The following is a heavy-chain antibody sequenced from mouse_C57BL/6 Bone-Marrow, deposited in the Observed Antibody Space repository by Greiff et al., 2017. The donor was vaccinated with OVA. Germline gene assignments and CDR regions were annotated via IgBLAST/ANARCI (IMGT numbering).Heavy chain of an antibody. CDR1: GFNIKDDY. CDR2: IDPENGDT. Sequence: EVQLQQSGAELVRPGASVKLSCTASGFNIKDDYMHWVKQRPEQGLEWIGWIDPENGDTEYASKFQGKATITADTSTNTAYLQLSSLTSEDTDVYYCTTSVIYYFGYWGQGTTLTVSS. CDR3: TTSVIYYFGY. V-gene: IGHV14-4*01. J-gene: IGHJ2*01.